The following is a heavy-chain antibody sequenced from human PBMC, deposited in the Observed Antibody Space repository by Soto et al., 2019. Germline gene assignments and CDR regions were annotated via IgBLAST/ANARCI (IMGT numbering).Heavy chain of an antibody. V-gene: IGHV4-30-2*01. J-gene: IGHJ4*02. CDR1: GGSISSGGYS. D-gene: IGHD3-3*01. CDR3: ARAGFWSGYYTGEYDY. CDR2: IYHSGST. Sequence: SSETLSLTCAVSGGSISSGGYSWSWIRQPPGKGLEWIGYIYHSGSTYYNPSLKSRVTISVDRSKNQFSLKLSSVTAADTAVYYCARAGFWSGYYTGEYDYWGQGTLVTVSS.